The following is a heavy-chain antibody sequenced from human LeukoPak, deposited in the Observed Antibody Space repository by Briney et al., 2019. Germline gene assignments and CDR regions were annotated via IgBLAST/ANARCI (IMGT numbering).Heavy chain of an antibody. CDR3: ARMVRYFEYFDY. CDR2: IYYSGSN. CDR1: GGSISSSSYY. J-gene: IGHJ4*02. V-gene: IGHV4-39*01. Sequence: SETLSLTCTVSGGSISSSSYYWGWIRQPPGKGLEWIGSIYYSGSNYYNPSLKSRATISVDTSKNQFSLKLSPVTDADTAVYYCARMVRYFEYFDYWGQGTLVTVSS. D-gene: IGHD3-9*01.